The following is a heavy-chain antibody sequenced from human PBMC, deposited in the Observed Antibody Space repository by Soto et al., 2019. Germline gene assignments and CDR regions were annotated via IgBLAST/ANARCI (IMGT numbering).Heavy chain of an antibody. Sequence: QVQLQESGPGLVKPSRTLSLTCAVSRGSTSGSYWWSWVRQTPGKGLEWIGEIFHGGNTNYNPSLKSRVTLSVDKSKNQFSLKLTSVTAADTAVYYCARKMGAFDIWGQGTMVTVSS. CDR1: RGSTSGSYW. CDR2: IFHGGNT. V-gene: IGHV4-4*02. CDR3: ARKMGAFDI. J-gene: IGHJ3*02. D-gene: IGHD2-8*01.